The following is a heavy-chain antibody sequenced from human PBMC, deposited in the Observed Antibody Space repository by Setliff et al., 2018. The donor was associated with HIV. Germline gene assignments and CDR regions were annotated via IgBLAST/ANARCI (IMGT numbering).Heavy chain of an antibody. J-gene: IGHJ4*02. D-gene: IGHD3-22*01. CDR3: ARGYDGSGFYYVY. CDR1: GYTFTNYG. CDR2: IRTYNGNT. Sequence: ASVKVSCKTSGYTFTNYGISWVRQAPGQGLEWTGWIRTYNGNTNYAQRLQGRVTMTTDTPTSTAYMELRSLRSDDTAVYYCARGYDGSGFYYVYWGQGTLVTVSS. V-gene: IGHV1-18*01.